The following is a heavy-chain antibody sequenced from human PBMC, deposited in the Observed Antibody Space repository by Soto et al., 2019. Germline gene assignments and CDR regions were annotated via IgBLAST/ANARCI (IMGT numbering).Heavy chain of an antibody. D-gene: IGHD3-10*01. CDR2: ISYDGSNK. V-gene: IGHV3-30*18. CDR1: GFTFSSYG. J-gene: IGHJ4*02. Sequence: PGGSLRLSCAASGFTFSSYGMHWVRQAPGKGLEWVAVISYDGSNKYYADSVKGRFTISRDNSKNTLYLQMNSLRAEDTAVYYCAKESYALDYWGQGTLVTVSS. CDR3: AKESYALDY.